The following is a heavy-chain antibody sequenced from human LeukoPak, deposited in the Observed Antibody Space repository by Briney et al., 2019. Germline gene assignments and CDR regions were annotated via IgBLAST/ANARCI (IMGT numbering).Heavy chain of an antibody. V-gene: IGHV1-18*04. CDR3: ARDLGAAGTLSFFDY. J-gene: IGHJ4*02. Sequence: ASVKVSCTASGYTFTSYGISWGRQAPGQGLEWMGWISAYKGNINCAQKFQGRVTMTTDTSTSTAYLELRSLRSDDTAVYYCARDLGAAGTLSFFDYWGQGTLVTVSS. CDR1: GYTFTSYG. D-gene: IGHD6-13*01. CDR2: ISAYKGNI.